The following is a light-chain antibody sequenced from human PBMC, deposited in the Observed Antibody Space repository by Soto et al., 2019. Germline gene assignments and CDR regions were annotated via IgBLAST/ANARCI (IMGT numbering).Light chain of an antibody. CDR1: SSDVGGYNY. CDR3: CSYAGSYPGYV. Sequence: QSALTQPRSVSGSPGQSVTISCNGTSSDVGGYNYVSWYQQHPGKAPKLMIYDVSKRPSGVPDRFSGSKSGNTASLTISGLQAEDEADYYCCSYAGSYPGYVFGTGTKLTVL. V-gene: IGLV2-11*01. CDR2: DVS. J-gene: IGLJ1*01.